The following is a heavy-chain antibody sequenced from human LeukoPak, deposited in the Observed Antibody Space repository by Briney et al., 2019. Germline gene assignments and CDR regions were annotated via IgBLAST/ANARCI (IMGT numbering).Heavy chain of an antibody. CDR3: ARGRANFYCSSTSCYRPRWFDP. J-gene: IGHJ5*02. V-gene: IGHV4-34*01. D-gene: IGHD2-2*01. CDR2: INHSGST. Sequence: SETLSLTCAVYGGSFSGYYWSWIRQPPGKGLEWIGEINHSGSTNYNPSLKSRVTISVDTSKNQFSLKLSSVTAADTAVYYCARGRANFYCSSTSCYRPRWFDPWGQGTLVTVSS. CDR1: GGSFSGYY.